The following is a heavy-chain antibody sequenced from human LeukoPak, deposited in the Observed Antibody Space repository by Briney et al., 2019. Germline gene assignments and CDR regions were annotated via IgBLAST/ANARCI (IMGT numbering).Heavy chain of an antibody. CDR1: GGSISSSNW. Sequence: SGTLSLTCAVSGGSISSSNWWSWVRQPPGKGLEWIGEIYHSGSTNYNPSLKSRVTISVDKSKNQFSPKLSSVTAADTAVYYCARGRGRRLYTKYSSGWYVDYWGQGTLVTVSS. CDR2: IYHSGST. J-gene: IGHJ4*02. V-gene: IGHV4-4*02. CDR3: ARGRGRRLYTKYSSGWYVDY. D-gene: IGHD6-19*01.